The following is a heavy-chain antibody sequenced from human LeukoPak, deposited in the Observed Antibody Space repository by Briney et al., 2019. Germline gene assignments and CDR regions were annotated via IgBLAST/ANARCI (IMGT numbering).Heavy chain of an antibody. J-gene: IGHJ3*02. CDR1: GFIFSSYW. V-gene: IGHV3-74*01. CDR2: INSDGSST. D-gene: IGHD4-11*01. CDR3: VRDDYHGADRAFGI. Sequence: GGSLRLSCAASGFIFSSYWMHWVRQAPGKGLVWVSRINSDGSSTSYADSVKGRFTISRDNAKNTLYLQMNSLRAEDTAVYYCVRDDYHGADRAFGIWGQGTMVTVS.